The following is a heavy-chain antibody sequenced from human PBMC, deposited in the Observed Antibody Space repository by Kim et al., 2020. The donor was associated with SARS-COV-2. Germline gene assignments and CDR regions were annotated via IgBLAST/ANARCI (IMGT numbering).Heavy chain of an antibody. Sequence: GGSLRLSCAASGFTFSNYAMSWVRQAPGKGLEWVSAISGGGGSTYYEDSVKGRFTISRDNSKNTLYLEMSSLRADDTAEYYWARDAPSHSSGWNYWGQGT. CDR3: ARDAPSHSSGWNY. CDR1: GFTFSNYA. J-gene: IGHJ4*02. D-gene: IGHD6-19*01. CDR2: ISGGGGST. V-gene: IGHV3-23*01.